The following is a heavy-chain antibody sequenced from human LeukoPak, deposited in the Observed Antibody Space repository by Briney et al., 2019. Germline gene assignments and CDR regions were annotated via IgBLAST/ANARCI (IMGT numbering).Heavy chain of an antibody. CDR1: GFTFSSYG. Sequence: GGSLRLSCAASGFTFSSYGMHWVRQAPGKGLEWVAFIRYDGSNKYYADSVKVRFTISRDNSKNTLYLQVNSLRAEDTAVYYCAKRGTVHVVDTAMAGGLSFDYWGQGTLVTVSS. D-gene: IGHD5-18*01. CDR3: AKRGTVHVVDTAMAGGLSFDY. V-gene: IGHV3-30*02. CDR2: IRYDGSNK. J-gene: IGHJ4*02.